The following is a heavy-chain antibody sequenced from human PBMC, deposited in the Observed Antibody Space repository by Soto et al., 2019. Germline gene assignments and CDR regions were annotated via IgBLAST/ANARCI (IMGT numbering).Heavy chain of an antibody. D-gene: IGHD5-12*01. CDR1: GYTFTSYD. CDR2: MNPNSGNT. Sequence: ASVKVSCKASGYTFTSYDINWVRQATGQGLEWMGWMNPNSGNTGYAQKFQGRVTMTRNTSTSTAYMELRSLRSDDTAVYYCAKDTATISCAVNDCYFFGIHVWGQGTTVTVSS. CDR3: AKDTATISCAVNDCYFFGIHV. J-gene: IGHJ6*02. V-gene: IGHV1-8*02.